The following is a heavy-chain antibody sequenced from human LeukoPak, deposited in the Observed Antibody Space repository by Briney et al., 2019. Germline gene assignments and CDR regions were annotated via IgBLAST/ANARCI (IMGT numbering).Heavy chain of an antibody. CDR3: ARDGDFWSFDY. CDR1: GFTFSSYW. Sequence: TGGSLRLSCAASGFTFSSYWMHWVRQAPGKGLVWVSRINTDGSSTTYADSVKGRFTISRDNAKNTLYLQMNSLRAEDTAVYYCARDGDFWSFDYWGQGTLVTVSS. CDR2: INTDGSST. V-gene: IGHV3-74*01. J-gene: IGHJ4*02. D-gene: IGHD3-3*01.